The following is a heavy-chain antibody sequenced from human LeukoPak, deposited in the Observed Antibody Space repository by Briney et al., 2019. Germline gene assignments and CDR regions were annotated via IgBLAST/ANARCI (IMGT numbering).Heavy chain of an antibody. J-gene: IGHJ4*02. Sequence: SETLSLTYTVSGDFITAYYWSWTRQPPGKGLEWIGYVYYTGSTEYNPSLRSRVTISLDLSKHQFSLNLTSVTAADTAVYHCASNTGTVFDYWGQGALVTVSS. CDR3: ASNTGTVFDY. CDR1: GDFITAYY. D-gene: IGHD7-27*01. CDR2: VYYTGST. V-gene: IGHV4-59*01.